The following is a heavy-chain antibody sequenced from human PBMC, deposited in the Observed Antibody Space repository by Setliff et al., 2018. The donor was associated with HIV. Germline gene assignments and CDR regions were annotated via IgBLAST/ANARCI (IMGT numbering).Heavy chain of an antibody. CDR2: IYYSGST. CDR1: GGSISSGRYY. J-gene: IGHJ3*02. CDR3: ARFPLLRKNAFDI. V-gene: IGHV4-61*01. Sequence: SETLSLTCTVSGGSISSGRYYWSWMRQPPGKGLEWIGHIYYSGSTNCNPSLKSRVTISVDTSRNQFSLNLSSVTAADTAVYYCARFPLLRKNAFDIWGQGTMVTVSS. D-gene: IGHD2-15*01.